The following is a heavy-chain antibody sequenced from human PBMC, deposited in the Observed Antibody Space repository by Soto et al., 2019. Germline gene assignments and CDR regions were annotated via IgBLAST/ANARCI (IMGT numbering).Heavy chain of an antibody. D-gene: IGHD6-19*01. J-gene: IGHJ4*02. V-gene: IGHV3-23*01. Sequence: GGSLRLSCAASGFTFSNYAMSWVRQAPGSGLEWVSSISGSGGSTFYTNSVKGRFTISKDNSKNTLYLQMNSLRAEDTALYFCVKGGWLDYWGQGTLVTVSS. CDR2: ISGSGGST. CDR1: GFTFSNYA. CDR3: VKGGWLDY.